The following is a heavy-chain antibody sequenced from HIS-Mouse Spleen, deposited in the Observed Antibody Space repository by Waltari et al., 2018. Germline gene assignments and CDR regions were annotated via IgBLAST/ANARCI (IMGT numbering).Heavy chain of an antibody. J-gene: IGHJ2*01. Sequence: QLQLQESGSGLVKPSEPLTLTCTVPGGPISRSSYYWGWISQPPGKGLEWIGSIYYGGSAYYNPSLKSRVTISVDTSKNQFSLKLSSVTAADTAVYYCAREIPYSSSWYDWYFDLWGRGTLVTVSS. CDR1: GGPISRSSYY. V-gene: IGHV4-39*07. CDR2: IYYGGSA. D-gene: IGHD6-13*01. CDR3: AREIPYSSSWYDWYFDL.